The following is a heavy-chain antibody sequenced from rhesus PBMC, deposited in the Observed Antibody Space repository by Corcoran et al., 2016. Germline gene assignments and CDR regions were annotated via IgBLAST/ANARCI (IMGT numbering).Heavy chain of an antibody. D-gene: IGHD6-31*01. CDR3: ARDGIEAAGTFFDY. V-gene: IGHV4-127*01. Sequence: QVQLQESGPGLVKPSETLSLTCAVSGYSISRGYGWSWLRAPPGKGLEWIGYISDCGSSYYTLAFKSRGTISIDTSKNQFSLKLNSVTAADTAVYYCARDGIEAAGTFFDYWGQGVLVTVSS. CDR2: ISDCGSS. CDR1: GYSISRGYG. J-gene: IGHJ4*01.